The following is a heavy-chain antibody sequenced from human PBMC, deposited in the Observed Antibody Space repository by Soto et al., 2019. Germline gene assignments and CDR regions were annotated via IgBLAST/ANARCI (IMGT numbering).Heavy chain of an antibody. D-gene: IGHD2-8*01. CDR3: ARVLGGP. CDR2: ISSSSNTI. Sequence: GPLRLSCAASGFPFSSYSMNWVRQAPGKGLEWVSYISSSSNTIYYADSVKGRFTISRHKAKNSLYLQMNSLRDEDTAVYYCARVLGGPWGQGTLVTVSS. J-gene: IGHJ5*02. V-gene: IGHV3-48*02. CDR1: GFPFSSYS.